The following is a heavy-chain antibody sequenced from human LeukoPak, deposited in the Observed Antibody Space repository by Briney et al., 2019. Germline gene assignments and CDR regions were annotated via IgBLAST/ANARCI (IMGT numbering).Heavy chain of an antibody. CDR1: GFPFSGYG. Sequence: GGSLRLSCAASGFPFSGYGMNWVRQAPGKGLEWVTVISDDARNEDYTDSVKGRFTISRDNSKNTLYLQMNSLRPEDTAIYYCAKLFESGTYNNFFHYWGQGTLVTVFS. D-gene: IGHD3-10*01. J-gene: IGHJ4*02. V-gene: IGHV3-30*18. CDR3: AKLFESGTYNNFFHY. CDR2: ISDDARNE.